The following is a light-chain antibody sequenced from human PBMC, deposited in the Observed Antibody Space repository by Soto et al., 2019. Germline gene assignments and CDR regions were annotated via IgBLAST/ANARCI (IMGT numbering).Light chain of an antibody. CDR3: QQHETLIT. J-gene: IGKJ5*01. CDR1: QSVSSY. Sequence: EVVLTQSPATLSLPPGERATLSCRASQSVSSYLAWYQQKPGQAPRLLIYDAFTRATGIPDRFSGSGSGTDFTLTISRLEPEDFAVYYWQQHETLITFGQGTRLEI. V-gene: IGKV3-11*01. CDR2: DAF.